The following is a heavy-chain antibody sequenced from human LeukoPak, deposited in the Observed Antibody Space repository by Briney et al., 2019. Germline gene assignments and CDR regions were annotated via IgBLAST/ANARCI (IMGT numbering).Heavy chain of an antibody. Sequence: ETLSLTCTVSGHSISSGYYWGWVRQAPGKGLEWVSFIFSSSTYIYYTDSVKGRFTISRDNARNSLYLQMDNLRAEDTGVYYCARDFYDGFALDYWGQGTLVTVSS. CDR3: ARDFYDGFALDY. J-gene: IGHJ4*02. V-gene: IGHV3-21*03. D-gene: IGHD2/OR15-2a*01. CDR2: IFSSSTYI. CDR1: GHSISSGYY.